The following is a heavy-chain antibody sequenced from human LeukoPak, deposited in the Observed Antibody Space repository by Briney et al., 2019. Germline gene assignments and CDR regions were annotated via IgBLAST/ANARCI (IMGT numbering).Heavy chain of an antibody. D-gene: IGHD3-16*01. CDR1: GFTVSSNY. J-gene: IGHJ4*02. V-gene: IGHV3-53*01. Sequence: LPGGSLRLACAASGFTVSSNYMSWVRQAPGKGLEWVSVIYSGGSTYYADSVKGRFTISRDNSKNTLYLQMNSLRAEDTAVYYCARVGYDASYYFDYWGQGTLVTVSS. CDR3: ARVGYDASYYFDY. CDR2: IYSGGST.